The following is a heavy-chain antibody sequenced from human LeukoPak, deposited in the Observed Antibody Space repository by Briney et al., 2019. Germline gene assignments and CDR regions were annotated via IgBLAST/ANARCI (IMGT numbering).Heavy chain of an antibody. CDR3: ARDTRIVGARSDAFDI. J-gene: IGHJ3*02. V-gene: IGHV1-18*01. CDR2: ISAYNGNT. D-gene: IGHD1-26*01. CDR1: GYTFTSYG. Sequence: GASVKVSCKASGYTFTSYGISWVRQAPGQGLEWMGWISAYNGNTNYAQKLQGRVTMTTDTSTSTAYMELRSLRSDDTAVYYCARDTRIVGARSDAFDIWGQGTMVTVSS.